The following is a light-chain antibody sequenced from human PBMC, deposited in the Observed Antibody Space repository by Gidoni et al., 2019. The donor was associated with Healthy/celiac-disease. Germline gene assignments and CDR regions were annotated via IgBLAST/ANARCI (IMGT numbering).Light chain of an antibody. V-gene: IGLV7-46*01. CDR2: DTS. CDR3: LLYYSGARPV. CDR1: TGPVTSGNY. Sequence: QAVVTHEPSLTVSPSWTVTLTCGSSTGPVTSGNYPYWYQQKPCQAPRTLIYDTSNKHSCRPARCSGSLLGGKADLTLSGAQPEDEAEYYCLLYYSGARPVFGGGTKLTVL. J-gene: IGLJ2*01.